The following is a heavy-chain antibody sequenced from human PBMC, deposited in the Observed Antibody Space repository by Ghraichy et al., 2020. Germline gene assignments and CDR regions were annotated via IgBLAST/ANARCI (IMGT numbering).Heavy chain of an antibody. CDR2: LYYSGSP. J-gene: IGHJ1*01. D-gene: IGHD2-2*01. Sequence: SQTLSLTCSVSGASITDKTYHWGWIRQPPGKGLESIGTLYYSGSPFYNPSLRGRDSISLDTSKNLFSLTLTSVTAEDRAIYSCAALVVPAAVWDWGRG. CDR3: AALVVPAAVWD. V-gene: IGHV4-39*01. CDR1: GASITDKTYH.